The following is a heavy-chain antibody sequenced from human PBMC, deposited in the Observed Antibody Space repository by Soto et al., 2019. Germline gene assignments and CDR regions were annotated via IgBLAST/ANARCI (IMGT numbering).Heavy chain of an antibody. CDR1: GYRFTRDW. CDR2: IYPGDSDT. D-gene: IGHD1-1*01. J-gene: IGHJ6*03. V-gene: IGHV5-51*01. Sequence: GASLKSCCTGSGYRFTRDWIGWVRQMPGKGLEWMGIIYPGDSDTRYSPSFQGQVTISADKSISTAYLQWSSLKASDTAMYYCARHVQYHYYYYINVWAKGTTLTVS. CDR3: ARHVQYHYYYYINV.